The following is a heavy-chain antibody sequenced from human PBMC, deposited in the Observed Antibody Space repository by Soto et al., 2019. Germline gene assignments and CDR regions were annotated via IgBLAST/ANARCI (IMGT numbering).Heavy chain of an antibody. CDR2: IIPIFGTA. J-gene: IGHJ6*02. Sequence: SVKVSCKASGGTFSSYAISWVRQAPGQGLEWMGGIIPIFGTANYAQKFQGRVTITADESTSTAYMELSSLRSEDTAVYYCARGDATKIIVTTYYGLDVWGQGTTVTVSS. V-gene: IGHV1-69*13. CDR1: GGTFSSYA. D-gene: IGHD3-22*01. CDR3: ARGDATKIIVTTYYGLDV.